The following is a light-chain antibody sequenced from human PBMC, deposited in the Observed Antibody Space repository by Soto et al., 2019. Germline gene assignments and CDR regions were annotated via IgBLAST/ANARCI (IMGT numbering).Light chain of an antibody. CDR1: NSNIGAGSG. J-gene: IGLJ3*02. CDR3: ATWDDSLNNPV. Sequence: QSVLTQPPSVSGAPGQRVTISCTGNNSNIGAGSGVNWYQQFPNRAPKLLIYANTHRPSGVPDRFSASKSGTSASLAISGLRSEDEAAYYCATWDDSLNNPVFGGGTKLTVL. CDR2: ANT. V-gene: IGLV1-40*01.